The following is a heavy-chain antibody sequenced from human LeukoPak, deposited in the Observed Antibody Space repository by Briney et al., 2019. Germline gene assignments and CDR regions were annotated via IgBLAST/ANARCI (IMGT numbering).Heavy chain of an antibody. CDR2: IIPIFGTA. Sequence: GASVRVSCKASGYTFTSYGISWVRQAPGQGLEWMGRIIPIFGTANYAQKFQGRVTITTDESTSTAYMELSSLRSEDTAVYYCARARIVGATPVFDYWGQGTLVTVSS. CDR3: ARARIVGATPVFDY. J-gene: IGHJ4*02. CDR1: GYTFTSYG. V-gene: IGHV1-69*05. D-gene: IGHD1-26*01.